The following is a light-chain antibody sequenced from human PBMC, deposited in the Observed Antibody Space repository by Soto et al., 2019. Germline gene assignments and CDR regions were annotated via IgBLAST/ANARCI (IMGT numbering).Light chain of an antibody. J-gene: IGKJ1*01. CDR1: QSVSSY. Sequence: MTQSAATVSVSPGERATLSCRASQSVSSYLNWYQQKPGKAPKLLIYAASTLQSGVPSRFSGSGSGTDFTLTISCLQSEDFATYYCQQYYSYPRTFGQGTKVDIK. V-gene: IGKV1-8*01. CDR3: QQYYSYPRT. CDR2: AAS.